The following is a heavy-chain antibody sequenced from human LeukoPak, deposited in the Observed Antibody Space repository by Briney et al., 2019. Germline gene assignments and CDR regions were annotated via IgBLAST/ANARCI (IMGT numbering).Heavy chain of an antibody. J-gene: IGHJ6*02. CDR2: ISSSSSTI. D-gene: IGHD1-26*01. V-gene: IGHV3-48*01. Sequence: PGGSLRLSCAASGFTFSSYSMNWVRQAPGKGLEWVSYISSSSSTIYYADSVKGRFTISRDNAKNSLYLQTNSLRAEDTAVYYCAREGGRKQDYYYGMDVWGQGTTVTVSS. CDR3: AREGGRKQDYYYGMDV. CDR1: GFTFSSYS.